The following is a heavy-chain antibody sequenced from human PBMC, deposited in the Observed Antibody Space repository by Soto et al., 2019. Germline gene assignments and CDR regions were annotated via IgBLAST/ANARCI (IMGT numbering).Heavy chain of an antibody. V-gene: IGHV3-30*18. CDR1: GFTFSSYG. CDR3: AKGVGTQLRFVEWPLDV. CDR2: ISYDGSTK. Sequence: PGGSLRLSCAASGFTFSSYGMHWVRQAPGKGLEWVAVISYDGSTKYYADSVKGRFTISRDNSKNTLYLQMNSLRAEETAVYYCAKGVGTQLRFVEWPLDVWGQGTTVTVSS. D-gene: IGHD3-3*01. J-gene: IGHJ6*02.